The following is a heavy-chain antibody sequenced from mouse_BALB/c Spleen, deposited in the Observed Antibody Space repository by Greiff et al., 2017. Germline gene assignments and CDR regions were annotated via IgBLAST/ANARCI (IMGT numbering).Heavy chain of an antibody. CDR3: AREITTNYYAMDY. Sequence: VQLQQPGSELVRPGASVKLSCKASGYTFTSYWMHWVKQRPGQGLEWIGYINPSTGYTEYNQKFKDKATLTADKSSSTAYMQLSSLTSEDSAVYYCAREITTNYYAMDYWGQGTSVTVSS. D-gene: IGHD2-4*01. V-gene: IGHV1-4*01. J-gene: IGHJ4*01. CDR2: INPSTGYT. CDR1: GYTFTSYW.